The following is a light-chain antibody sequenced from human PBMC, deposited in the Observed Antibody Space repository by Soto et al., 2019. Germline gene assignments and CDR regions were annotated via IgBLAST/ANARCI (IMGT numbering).Light chain of an antibody. CDR2: GAS. J-gene: IGKJ1*01. CDR3: HQRQSWPRT. CDR1: QSVSSSY. Sequence: VLTQSPGTLSLSKGERATLSCRASQSVSSSYLAWYQQKPGQAPRLLIYGASRRATGIPDRFSGSGSGSDFTLTISDVEPEDFAVYYCHQRQSWPRTFGQGTKVDIK. V-gene: IGKV3-20*01.